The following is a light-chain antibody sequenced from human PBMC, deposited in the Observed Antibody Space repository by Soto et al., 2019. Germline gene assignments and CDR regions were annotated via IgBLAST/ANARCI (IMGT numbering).Light chain of an antibody. V-gene: IGLV1-40*01. CDR3: RSYDSSLSGYV. J-gene: IGLJ1*01. CDR1: SSNIGAGYD. Sequence: QSVLTQPPSVSGAPGQRVTISCTGSSSNIGAGYDVHWYQQLPGTAPKLLIYGNSNRPSGVPDRFSGSKSGTSASLAITGIQAEDAAHYCRSYDSSLSGYVFGSGTKLTVL. CDR2: GNS.